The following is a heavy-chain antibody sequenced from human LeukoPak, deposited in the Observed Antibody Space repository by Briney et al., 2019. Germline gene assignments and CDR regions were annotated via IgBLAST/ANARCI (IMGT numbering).Heavy chain of an antibody. CDR3: ARERGGSITIFPNWFDP. J-gene: IGHJ5*02. V-gene: IGHV7-4-1*02. Sequence: ASVKVSCKASGYTFTSYAMNWVRQAPGQGLEWMGWINTNTGNPTYAQGFTGRFVFSLDTSVSTAYLQISSLKAEDTAVYYCARERGGSITIFPNWFDPWGQGTLVTVSS. CDR2: INTNTGNP. D-gene: IGHD3-9*01. CDR1: GYTFTSYA.